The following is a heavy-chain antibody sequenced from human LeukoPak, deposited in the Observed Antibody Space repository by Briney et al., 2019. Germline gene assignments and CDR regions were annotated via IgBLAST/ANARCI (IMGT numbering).Heavy chain of an antibody. J-gene: IGHJ4*02. Sequence: GGSLRLSCTVSGFTVSSNSMSWVRQAPGKGLEWVSFIYSDNTHYSDSVKGRFTISRDNSKNTLYLQMNSLRVEDTAVYYCAKGVGGSGFYYFDYWGQGTLVTVSS. D-gene: IGHD3-16*01. CDR2: IYSDNT. V-gene: IGHV3-53*01. CDR3: AKGVGGSGFYYFDY. CDR1: GFTVSSNS.